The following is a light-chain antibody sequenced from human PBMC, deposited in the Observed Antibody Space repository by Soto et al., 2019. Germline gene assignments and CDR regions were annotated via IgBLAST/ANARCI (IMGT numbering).Light chain of an antibody. Sequence: EVVLTKSPASVSLSPGEIPTRSCSASQSVSSYLAWNQQKPGQAPRLLNYATFSRASGIPDRFSGSASGKDFTLTISRLEPEDFTVYYSQQYQTFGPGTKVDNK. CDR3: QQYQT. V-gene: IGKV3-11*01. CDR1: QSVSSY. J-gene: IGKJ3*01. CDR2: ATF.